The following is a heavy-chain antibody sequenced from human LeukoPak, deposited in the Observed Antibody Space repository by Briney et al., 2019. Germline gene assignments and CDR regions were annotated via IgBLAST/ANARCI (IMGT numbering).Heavy chain of an antibody. J-gene: IGHJ5*02. CDR3: ASPRTAAGTP. Sequence: PSETLSLTCAVYGGSFSGYYRSWIRQPPGKGLEWIGEINHSGSTNYNPSLKSRVTISVDTSKNQFSLKLSSVTAADTAVYYCASPRTAAGTPWSQGTLVTVSS. CDR2: INHSGST. V-gene: IGHV4-34*01. CDR1: GGSFSGYY. D-gene: IGHD6-13*01.